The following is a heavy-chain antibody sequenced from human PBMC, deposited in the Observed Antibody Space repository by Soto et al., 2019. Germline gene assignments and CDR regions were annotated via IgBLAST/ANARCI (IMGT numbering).Heavy chain of an antibody. J-gene: IGHJ6*02. Sequence: PGESLKISCKGSGYSFTSCWIGWVRQMPGKGLEWMGIIYPGDSDTRYSPSFQGQVTISADKSISTAYLQWSSLKASDTAMYYCARQYSSGQNAYYYYGMDVWGQGATVTVSS. CDR1: GYSFTSCW. CDR2: IYPGDSDT. V-gene: IGHV5-51*01. D-gene: IGHD6-19*01. CDR3: ARQYSSGQNAYYYYGMDV.